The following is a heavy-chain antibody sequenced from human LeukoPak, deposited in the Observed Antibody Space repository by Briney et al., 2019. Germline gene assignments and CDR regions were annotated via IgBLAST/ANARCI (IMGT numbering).Heavy chain of an antibody. V-gene: IGHV4-59*08. CDR2: IYDSGST. CDR1: GGSITSYH. J-gene: IGHJ4*02. CDR3: ARGLRSGYDYPPEY. D-gene: IGHD5-12*01. Sequence: SETLSLTCTVSGGSITSYHLSWIRQPPGKGLEWIGYIYDSGSTNYHPSLKSRVTISADTSNNQFSLKLTSVTAADTAVYYCARGLRSGYDYPPEYWGQGTLVTVSS.